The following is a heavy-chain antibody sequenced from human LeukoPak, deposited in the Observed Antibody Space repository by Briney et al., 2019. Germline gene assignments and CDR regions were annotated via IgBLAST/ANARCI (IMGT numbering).Heavy chain of an antibody. CDR1: GYSFTSYW. CDR2: IYPGDSDT. CDR3: ARQEVESSSDYGNWFDP. J-gene: IGHJ5*02. V-gene: IGHV5-51*01. Sequence: GESLKISCKGSGYSFTSYWIGWVRQMPGKGLEWMGIIYPGDSDTRYSPSFQGQVTISADKSISPAYLQWSSLKASDTAMYYCARQEVESSSDYGNWFDPWAQRTGVSVSS. D-gene: IGHD4-17*01.